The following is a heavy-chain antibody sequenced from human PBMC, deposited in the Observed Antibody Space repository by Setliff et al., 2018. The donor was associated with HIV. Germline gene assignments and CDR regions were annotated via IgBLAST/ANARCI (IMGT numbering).Heavy chain of an antibody. Sequence: RLSCAASGFMFSSYGMHWVRQAPGKGLEWVAVIWYDGSNKYYADSVKGRFTISRDNSKNTLYLQMNSLRAEGTAVYYCARGFSSSWYYYYMGVWGKGTTVTVSS. CDR2: IWYDGSNK. CDR3: ARGFSSSWYYYYMGV. J-gene: IGHJ6*03. CDR1: GFMFSSYG. V-gene: IGHV3-33*01. D-gene: IGHD6-13*01.